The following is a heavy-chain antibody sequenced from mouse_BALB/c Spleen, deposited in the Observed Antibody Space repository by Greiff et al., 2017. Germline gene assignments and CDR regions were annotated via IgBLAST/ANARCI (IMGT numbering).Heavy chain of an antibody. CDR2: ILPGSGST. J-gene: IGHJ4*01. CDR1: GYTFSSYW. CDR3: ARSKGYGNYGDAMDY. V-gene: IGHV1-9*01. Sequence: VQLQESGAELMKPGASVKISCKATGYTFSSYWIEWVKQRPGHGLEWIGEILPGSGSTNYNEKFKGKATFTADTSSNTAYMQLSSLTSEDSAVYYCARSKGYGNYGDAMDYWGQGTSVTVSS. D-gene: IGHD2-1*01.